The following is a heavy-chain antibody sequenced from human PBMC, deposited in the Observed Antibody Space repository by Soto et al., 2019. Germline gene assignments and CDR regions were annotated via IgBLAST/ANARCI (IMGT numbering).Heavy chain of an antibody. V-gene: IGHV3-30*18. D-gene: IGHD6-19*01. CDR1: GFIFSNFG. CDR3: AKGLGSGWYYFDD. CDR2: ISYDGSNK. J-gene: IGHJ4*02. Sequence: QVQLVESGGGVVQPGRSLRLSCAGSGFIFSNFGMHWVRQAPGKGLAWVAVISYDGSNKYYADSVKGRFTISRDNSKNTLDLEMNSLRAEDTAIYYCAKGLGSGWYYFDDWGQGTLVTVSS.